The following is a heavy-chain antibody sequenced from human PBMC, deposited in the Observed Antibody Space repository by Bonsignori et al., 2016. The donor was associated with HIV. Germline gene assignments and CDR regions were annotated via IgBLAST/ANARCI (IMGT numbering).Heavy chain of an antibody. CDR1: GGSISSGSYY. CDR2: IYTSGST. CDR3: AREGYDFWSGYYTGGYNWFDP. D-gene: IGHD3-3*01. V-gene: IGHV4-61*02. J-gene: IGHJ5*02. Sequence: LRLSCTVSGGSISSGSYYWSWIRQPAGKGLEWIGRIYTSGSTNYNPSLKSRVTISVDTSKNQFSLKLSSVTAADTAVYYCAREGYDFWSGYYTGGYNWFDPWGQGTLVTVSS.